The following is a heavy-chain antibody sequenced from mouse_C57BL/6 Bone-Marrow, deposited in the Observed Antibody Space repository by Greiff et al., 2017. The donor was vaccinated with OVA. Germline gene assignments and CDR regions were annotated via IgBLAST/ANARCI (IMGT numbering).Heavy chain of an antibody. J-gene: IGHJ3*01. CDR1: GYTFTSYG. V-gene: IGHV1-81*01. Sequence: VTLQQSGAELARPGASVKLSCKASGYTFTSYGISWVKQRTGQGLEWIGEIYPRSGNTYYNEKFKGKATLTADKSSSTAYMELRSLSSEDSAVYFCARDRIYDGYSAWFAYWGQGTLVTVSA. CDR3: ARDRIYDGYSAWFAY. D-gene: IGHD2-3*01. CDR2: IYPRSGNT.